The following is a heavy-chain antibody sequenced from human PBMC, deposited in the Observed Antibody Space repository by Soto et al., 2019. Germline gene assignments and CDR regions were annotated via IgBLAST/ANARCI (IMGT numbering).Heavy chain of an antibody. CDR2: IYYSGST. J-gene: IGHJ4*02. V-gene: IGHV4-39*07. CDR1: GGSISSSSYY. D-gene: IGHD4-4*01. CDR3: ARGMTTVTTLDY. Sequence: PSETLSLTCTVSGGSISSSSYYWGWIRQPPGKGLEWIGYIYYSGSTYYNPSLKSRVTISVDRSKNQFSLKLSSVTAADTAVYYCARGMTTVTTLDYWGQGTLVTVSS.